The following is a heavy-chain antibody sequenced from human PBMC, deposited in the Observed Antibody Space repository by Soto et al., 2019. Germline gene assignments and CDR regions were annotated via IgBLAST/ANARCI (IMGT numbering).Heavy chain of an antibody. Sequence: SVKVSCKASGYTFINYYIHWVRQAPGQGLEWMGMINPSGGSTSYAQKFQGRVTMTSDTSTSTAHMELSSLRSEDTAVYYCARVGSSGYYYSLDYWGQGTLVTVSS. J-gene: IGHJ4*02. CDR3: ARVGSSGYYYSLDY. CDR2: INPSGGST. D-gene: IGHD3-22*01. CDR1: GYTFINYY. V-gene: IGHV1-46*01.